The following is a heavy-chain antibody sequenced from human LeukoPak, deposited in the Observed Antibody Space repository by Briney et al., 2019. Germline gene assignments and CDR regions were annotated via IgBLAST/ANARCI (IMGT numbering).Heavy chain of an antibody. D-gene: IGHD3-10*01. CDR3: ARGRITMVRGVISHAFDI. Sequence: PSETLSLTCAVYGGSFSGYYWSWIRQPPGKGLEWIGEINHSGSTNYNPSLKSRVTISVDTSKNQFSLKLSFVTAADTAVYYCARGRITMVRGVISHAFDIWGQGTMVTVSS. CDR1: GGSFSGYY. J-gene: IGHJ3*02. V-gene: IGHV4-34*01. CDR2: INHSGST.